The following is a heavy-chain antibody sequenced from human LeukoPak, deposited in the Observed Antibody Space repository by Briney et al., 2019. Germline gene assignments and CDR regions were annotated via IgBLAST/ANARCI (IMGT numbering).Heavy chain of an antibody. CDR1: GGSISSGGYY. CDR2: IYYSGST. CDR3: ARDVNDFWSGQIDY. J-gene: IGHJ4*02. D-gene: IGHD3-3*01. Sequence: SQTLSLTCTVSGGSISSGGYYWSWIRQHPGKGLEWIGYIYYSGSTYYNPSLKSRVTISVDTSKNQFSLKLSSATAADTAVYYCARDVNDFWSGQIDYWGQGTLVTVSS. V-gene: IGHV4-31*03.